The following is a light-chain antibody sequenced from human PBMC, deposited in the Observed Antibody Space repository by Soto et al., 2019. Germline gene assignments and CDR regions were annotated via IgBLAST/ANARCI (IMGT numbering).Light chain of an antibody. CDR1: QRVSSY. CDR3: KQRSNWPLT. CDR2: DAS. J-gene: IGKJ4*01. V-gene: IGKV3-11*01. Sequence: EIVLTQSPATLCLSPGERATLSCRASQRVSSYLAWYQQKPGQAPRLLIYDASNRATGIQARFSGSGSGTDFTLTIRSLEPEDFAVYYCKQRSNWPLTFGGGTKVDIK.